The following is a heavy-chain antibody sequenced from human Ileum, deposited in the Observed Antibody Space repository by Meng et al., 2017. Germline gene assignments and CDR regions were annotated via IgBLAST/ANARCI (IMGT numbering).Heavy chain of an antibody. CDR1: GYTFTGYF. CDR2: INPNTGGT. D-gene: IGHD6-13*01. J-gene: IGHJ4*02. CDR3: ACDQAAEHTGFDY. V-gene: IGHV1-2*02. Sequence: ASVKVSCKASGYTFTGYFIHWVRQAPGQGLEWMGWINPNTGGTSYAQKFQGRVTMTTDTSISTAYMELSRMTSDDTAGDFCACDQAAEHTGFDYWGQGTLVTVSS.